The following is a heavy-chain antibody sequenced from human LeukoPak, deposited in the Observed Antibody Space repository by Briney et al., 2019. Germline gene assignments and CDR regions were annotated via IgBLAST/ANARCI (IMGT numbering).Heavy chain of an antibody. V-gene: IGHV4-30-2*01. CDR1: GGSISSGGYY. J-gene: IGHJ6*03. Sequence: SETLSLTCTVSGGSISSGGYYWSWIRQPPGKGLEWIGYIYHSGSTYYNPSLKSRVTISVDRSKNQFSLKLSSVTAADTAVYYYARAESSGWYYMDVWGKGTTVTVSS. D-gene: IGHD6-19*01. CDR3: ARAESSGWYYMDV. CDR2: IYHSGST.